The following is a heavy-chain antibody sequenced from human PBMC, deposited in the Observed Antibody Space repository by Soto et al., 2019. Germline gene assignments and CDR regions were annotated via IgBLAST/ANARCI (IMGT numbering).Heavy chain of an antibody. V-gene: IGHV4-59*01. J-gene: IGHJ4*02. D-gene: IGHD6-19*01. CDR3: ARSGGSGWSFDY. CDR1: GGSISTYY. Sequence: QVQLQESGPGLVKPSETLSLTCTVSGGSISTYYWSWFRQFPGKGLEWIGHIYYSGNTKYNPSLNGRINISLDKAKHQFSLKLTSLNTADTAVCYCARSGGSGWSFDYWGQGPLVTVSS. CDR2: IYYSGNT.